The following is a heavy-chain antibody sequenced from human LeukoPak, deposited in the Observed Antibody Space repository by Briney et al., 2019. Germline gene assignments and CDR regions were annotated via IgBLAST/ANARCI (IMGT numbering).Heavy chain of an antibody. CDR1: GFTFSGFN. CDR2: ISSSSTYR. J-gene: IGHJ4*02. Sequence: KPGGSLRLSCTASGFTFSGFNIHCVRQAPGRGLEWVSCISSSSTYRYYADSVKGRFTISRDNAKNSVYLQMNSLRAEDTAVYYCARDGSSSWYYYWGQGTLVTVSS. V-gene: IGHV3-21*01. CDR3: ARDGSSSWYYY. D-gene: IGHD6-13*01.